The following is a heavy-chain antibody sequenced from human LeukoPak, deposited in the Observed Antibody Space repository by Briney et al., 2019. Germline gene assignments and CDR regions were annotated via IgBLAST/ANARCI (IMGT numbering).Heavy chain of an antibody. V-gene: IGHV3-33*06. CDR1: GFTFSSYG. CDR3: AKEAGQGVGSTRVSDY. CDR2: IWYDGSNK. J-gene: IGHJ4*02. D-gene: IGHD1-26*01. Sequence: PGGSLRLSCAASGFTFSSYGMHWVRQAPGKGLEWVAVIWYDGSNKYHADSVKGRFTISRDNSKNSLYLQMNSLRAEDTAVYYCAKEAGQGVGSTRVSDYWGQGTLVTVSS.